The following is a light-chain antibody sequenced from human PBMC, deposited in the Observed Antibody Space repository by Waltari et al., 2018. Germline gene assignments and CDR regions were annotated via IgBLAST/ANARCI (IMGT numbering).Light chain of an antibody. J-gene: IGKJ1*01. V-gene: IGKV2-28*01. Sequence: IVVTQSPLSLHVTPGEPASISCRSSQSLLHSNGFNYLDWYLQKPGQSPQLLIYLGSNRASGVPDRFSGSGSGTDFTLKISRVEAEDVGVYYCMQSLRALWTFGQGTKVEIK. CDR3: MQSLRALWT. CDR1: QSLLHSNGFNY. CDR2: LGS.